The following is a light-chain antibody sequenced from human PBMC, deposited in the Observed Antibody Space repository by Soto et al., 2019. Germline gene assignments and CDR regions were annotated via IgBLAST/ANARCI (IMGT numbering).Light chain of an antibody. J-gene: IGLJ2*01. CDR1: SRDVGGYNY. CDR3: SSYTSSSTLVV. Sequence: QSALTQPASVSGSPGQSFTISCTGTSRDVGGYNYVSWYQQHPGKAPKLMIYEVSNRPSGVSNRFSGSKSGNTASLTISGLQAEDEADYYCSSYTSSSTLVVFGGGTKLTVL. V-gene: IGLV2-14*01. CDR2: EVS.